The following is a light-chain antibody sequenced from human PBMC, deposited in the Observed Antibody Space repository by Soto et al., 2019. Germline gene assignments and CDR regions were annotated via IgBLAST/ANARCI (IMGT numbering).Light chain of an antibody. CDR3: NSYTSSSTWV. J-gene: IGLJ3*02. CDR2: DVS. Sequence: QSVLTQPASVSGSPGQSITISCTGTSSDIGGYNYVSWYQQHPGKAPKLMIYDVSNRPSGVSNRFSGSKSGNTASLTISGLQAEDEADYYCNSYTSSSTWVFVGGTKLTVL. CDR1: SSDIGGYNY. V-gene: IGLV2-14*01.